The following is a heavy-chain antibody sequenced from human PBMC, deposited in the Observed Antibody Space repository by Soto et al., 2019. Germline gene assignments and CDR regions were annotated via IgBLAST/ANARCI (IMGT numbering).Heavy chain of an antibody. CDR3: ASDPHPLRFLEWPVDP. D-gene: IGHD3-3*01. CDR1: GYTFTSYA. J-gene: IGHJ5*02. V-gene: IGHV1-3*01. CDR2: INAGNGNT. Sequence: GASVKVSCKASGYTFTSYAMHWVRQAPGQRLEWMGWINAGNGNTKYSQKFQGRVTITRDTSASTAYMELSSLRSEDTAVYYCASDPHPLRFLEWPVDPWGQGTLVTVSS.